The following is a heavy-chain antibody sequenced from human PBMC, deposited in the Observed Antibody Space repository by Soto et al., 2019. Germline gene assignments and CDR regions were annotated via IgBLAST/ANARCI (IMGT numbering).Heavy chain of an antibody. D-gene: IGHD6-6*01. Sequence: ASVKVSCKASGYTFTSYGISWVRQAPGQGLEWMGWISAYNGNTNYAQKLQGRVTMTTDTSTSTAYMELRSLRSDDTAVYYCAGEPLKYSRTRHDYWGQGTLVTV. CDR2: ISAYNGNT. J-gene: IGHJ4*02. CDR1: GYTFTSYG. CDR3: AGEPLKYSRTRHDY. V-gene: IGHV1-18*01.